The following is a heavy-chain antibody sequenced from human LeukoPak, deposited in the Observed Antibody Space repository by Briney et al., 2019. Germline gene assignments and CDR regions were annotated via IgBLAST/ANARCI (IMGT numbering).Heavy chain of an antibody. V-gene: IGHV4-30-2*01. D-gene: IGHD6-13*01. Sequence: SETLSLTCAVSGGSISSGGYSWSWIRQPPGKGLEWIGYISDSGGTYNNPSLKSRVTISVDRSKNQFSLKLSSMTAADTAVYYCASSSSWPYYGMDVWGQGTTVTVSS. CDR2: ISDSGGT. J-gene: IGHJ6*02. CDR1: GGSISSGGYS. CDR3: ASSSSWPYYGMDV.